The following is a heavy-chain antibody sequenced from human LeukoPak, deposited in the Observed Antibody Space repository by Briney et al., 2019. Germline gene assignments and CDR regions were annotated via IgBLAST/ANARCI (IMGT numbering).Heavy chain of an antibody. V-gene: IGHV1-3*01. CDR1: GYTFTSYA. J-gene: IGHJ4*02. Sequence: ASVKVACKASGYTFTSYAMHWVRQAPGQRLEWMGWINAGNGNTKYSQKFQGRVTITRDTSASTAYMELSSLRSEDTAVYYCAREGYSYGGYYFDYWGQGTLVTVSS. CDR3: AREGYSYGGYYFDY. CDR2: INAGNGNT. D-gene: IGHD5-18*01.